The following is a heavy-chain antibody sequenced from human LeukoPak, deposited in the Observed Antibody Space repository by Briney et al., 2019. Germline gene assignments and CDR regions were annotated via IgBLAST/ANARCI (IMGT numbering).Heavy chain of an antibody. CDR3: AKGEWLLRYFGY. CDR2: ISYDGSNK. CDR1: GFTFSSYA. Sequence: GRSLRLSCAASGFTFSSYAMHWVRQAPGKGLEWVAVISYDGSNKYYADSVKGRFTISRDNSKNTLYLQMNSLRAEDTAVYYCAKGEWLLRYFGYWGQGTLVTVSS. D-gene: IGHD3-22*01. V-gene: IGHV3-30*01. J-gene: IGHJ4*02.